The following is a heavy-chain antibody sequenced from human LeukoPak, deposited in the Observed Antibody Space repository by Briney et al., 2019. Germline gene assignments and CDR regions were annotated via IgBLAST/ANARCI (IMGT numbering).Heavy chain of an antibody. J-gene: IGHJ6*02. Sequence: GGSLRLSCAASGFTFSSYEMNWVRQAPGKGLEWVSYISSSSRTIHYADSVKGRITISRDNAKNSLYLQMNSLRAEDTAVYYCARGDCSSTSCSSHDYNYGMDVWGQGTTVTVSS. D-gene: IGHD2-2*01. V-gene: IGHV3-48*03. CDR2: ISSSSRTI. CDR3: ARGDCSSTSCSSHDYNYGMDV. CDR1: GFTFSSYE.